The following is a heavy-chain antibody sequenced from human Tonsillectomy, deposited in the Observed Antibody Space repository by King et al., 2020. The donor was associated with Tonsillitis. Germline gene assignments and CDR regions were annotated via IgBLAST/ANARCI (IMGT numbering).Heavy chain of an antibody. D-gene: IGHD4-17*01. CDR1: GFTFSSYA. J-gene: IGHJ4*02. CDR3: AALRGGDPGY. V-gene: IGHV3-30-3*01. Sequence: QLVQSGGGVVQPGRSLRLSCAASGFTFSSYAMHWVRQAPGKGLEWVAVISYDGSNKYYADSVTGRFTISRDNSKNTLYLQMNSLRAEDTAVYYCAALRGGDPGYWGQGTLVTVSS. CDR2: ISYDGSNK.